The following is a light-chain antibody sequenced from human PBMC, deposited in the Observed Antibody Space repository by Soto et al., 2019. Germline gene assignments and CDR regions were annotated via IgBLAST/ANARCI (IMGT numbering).Light chain of an antibody. CDR3: QSYDSSLSAFYV. J-gene: IGLJ1*01. CDR2: GNS. CDR1: SSNIGAGYD. Sequence: QSVLTQPPSVSGAPGQRVTISCTGSSSNIGAGYDVHWYQQLPGTAPKLLIYGNSNRPSGVPDRFSGSKSGTSVSLAITGLQAEDEADYYCQSYDSSLSAFYVFGTGTKVTVL. V-gene: IGLV1-40*01.